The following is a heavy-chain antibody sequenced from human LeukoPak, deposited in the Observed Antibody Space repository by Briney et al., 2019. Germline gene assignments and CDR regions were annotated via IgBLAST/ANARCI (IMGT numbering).Heavy chain of an antibody. Sequence: EASVKVSCKASGYTFTSYGISWVRQAPGQGLEWMGIINPSGGSTSYAQKFQGRVTMTRDMSTSTVYMELSSLRSEDTAVYYCARSPTGYGFDYWGQGTLVTVSS. J-gene: IGHJ4*02. CDR1: GYTFTSYG. CDR3: ARSPTGYGFDY. CDR2: INPSGGST. V-gene: IGHV1-46*01. D-gene: IGHD1-14*01.